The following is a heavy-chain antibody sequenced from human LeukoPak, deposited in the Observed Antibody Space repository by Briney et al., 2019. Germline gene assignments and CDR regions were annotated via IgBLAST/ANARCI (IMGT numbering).Heavy chain of an antibody. CDR3: ARDTTTLAARLIDY. V-gene: IGHV3-21*01. Sequence: GGSLRLSCAASGFTFSSYSMNWVRQAPGKGLEWVSSISSSSSYIYYADSVKGRFTISRDNAKNSLYLQMNSLRAEDTAVYYCARDTTTLAARLIDYWGQGTLVTVSS. D-gene: IGHD2/OR15-2a*01. CDR1: GFTFSSYS. J-gene: IGHJ4*02. CDR2: ISSSSSYI.